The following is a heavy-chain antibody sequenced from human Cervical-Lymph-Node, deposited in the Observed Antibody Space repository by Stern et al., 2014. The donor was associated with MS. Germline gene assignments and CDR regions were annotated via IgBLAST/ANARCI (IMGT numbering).Heavy chain of an antibody. CDR1: GYTFSTYG. Sequence: QVQLLQPGGEVKKPGASVTVSCKASGYTFSTYGISWVRQAPGQGLEWMGWISPYNSDTNYAQKFQGRVTMTTDTSTSTAYMELRSLRSDDTAMYYCAREGRQWLVREYFRHWGQGTLVSVSS. J-gene: IGHJ1*01. V-gene: IGHV1-18*01. D-gene: IGHD6-19*01. CDR3: AREGRQWLVREYFRH. CDR2: ISPYNSDT.